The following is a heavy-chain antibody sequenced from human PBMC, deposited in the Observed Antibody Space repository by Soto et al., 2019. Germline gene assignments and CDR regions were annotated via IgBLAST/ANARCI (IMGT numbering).Heavy chain of an antibody. CDR2: ISSSSSTI. D-gene: IGHD3-10*01. CDR3: ARDGWFGESDTSGMDV. J-gene: IGHJ6*02. Sequence: GGSLRLSCAASGFTFSSYSMNWVRQAPGKGLEWVSYISSSSSTIYYADSVKGRFTISRDNAKNSLYLQMNSLRDEDTAVYYCARDGWFGESDTSGMDVWGQGTTVTVSS. CDR1: GFTFSSYS. V-gene: IGHV3-48*02.